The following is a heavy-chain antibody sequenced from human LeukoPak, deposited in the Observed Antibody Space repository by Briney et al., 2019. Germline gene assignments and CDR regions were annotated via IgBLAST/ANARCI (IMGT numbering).Heavy chain of an antibody. J-gene: IGHJ3*02. CDR1: GFTFDDYA. V-gene: IGHV3-9*01. D-gene: IGHD3-22*01. CDR3: AKDPQDYYDSSGYPNAFDI. CDR2: ISWNSGSI. Sequence: GGSLRLSCAASGFTFDDYAMHWVRHAPGKGLEWVSGISWNSGSIGYADSVKGRFTISRDNAKNSLYLQMNSLRAEDTALYYCAKDPQDYYDSSGYPNAFDIWGQGTMVTVSS.